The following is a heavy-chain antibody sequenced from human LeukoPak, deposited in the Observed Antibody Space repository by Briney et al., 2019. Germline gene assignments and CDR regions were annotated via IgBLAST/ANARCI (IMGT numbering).Heavy chain of an antibody. V-gene: IGHV3-23*01. CDR3: AKYGSGSYHFDY. D-gene: IGHD3-10*01. Sequence: GGSLRLSCAASGFTFSSYAMSWVRQAPGKGLEWVSAISGSGGSTYYADSVKGRFTISRDNSKNTLYLQMSSLRAEDTAVYYCAKYGSGSYHFDYWGQGTLVTVSS. J-gene: IGHJ4*02. CDR1: GFTFSSYA. CDR2: ISGSGGST.